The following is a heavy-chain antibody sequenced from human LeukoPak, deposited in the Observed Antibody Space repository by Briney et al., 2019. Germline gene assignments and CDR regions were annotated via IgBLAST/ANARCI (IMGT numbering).Heavy chain of an antibody. D-gene: IGHD3-10*01. J-gene: IGHJ4*02. CDR2: IYYSGST. Sequence: SETLSLTCTVSGGSISSGGYYWSWIRQHPGKGLEWIGYIYYSGSTYYNPSLKSRVTISVDTSKNQFSLKLSSVTAADTAVYYCARGEYGSGSCFDYWGQGTLVTVSS. CDR1: GGSISSGGYY. V-gene: IGHV4-31*03. CDR3: ARGEYGSGSCFDY.